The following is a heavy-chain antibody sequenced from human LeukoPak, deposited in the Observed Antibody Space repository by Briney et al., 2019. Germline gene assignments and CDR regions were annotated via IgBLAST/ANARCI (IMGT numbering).Heavy chain of an antibody. V-gene: IGHV3-74*01. J-gene: IGHJ3*02. CDR2: INSDGSST. Sequence: GGSLILSCVAPGFMFSSYWMNWVRQTPAKGVVWVSSINSDGSSTSYAAAVKGRFTISRDNAKSTLFLQMNSLRAEVTAVYYCARGPGGVYIWGHGAMVTASS. CDR3: ARGPGGVYI. D-gene: IGHD3-16*01. CDR1: GFMFSSYW.